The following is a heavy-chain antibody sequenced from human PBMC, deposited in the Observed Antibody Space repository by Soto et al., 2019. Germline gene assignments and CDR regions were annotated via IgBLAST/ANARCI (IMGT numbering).Heavy chain of an antibody. Sequence: SVKVSCTASGGAFSRYPSSWVRQAHGQGLEWMGGIIPIFGKANYAQKFQGRVTMTTDTSTSTAYMELSRLRSDDTAVYYCARRPMWQQLVQDYGMDVWGHGTTVTVSS. D-gene: IGHD6-13*01. CDR1: GGAFSRYP. CDR3: ARRPMWQQLVQDYGMDV. J-gene: IGHJ6*02. CDR2: IIPIFGKA. V-gene: IGHV1-69*05.